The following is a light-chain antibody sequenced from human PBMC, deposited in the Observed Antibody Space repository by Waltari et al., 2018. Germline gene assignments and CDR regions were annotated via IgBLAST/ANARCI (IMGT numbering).Light chain of an antibody. J-gene: IGKJ1*01. Sequence: QLTQFPSSLSASVGDTVTITCRTSQDILKYLAWYQQKPGQAPKLLVYLASTLESGVPSRFSGSGSGTDFTLTISSLQPEDSATYYCQQMNTYPRTFGQGTRVEIK. CDR3: QQMNTYPRT. CDR1: QDILKY. V-gene: IGKV1-9*01. CDR2: LAS.